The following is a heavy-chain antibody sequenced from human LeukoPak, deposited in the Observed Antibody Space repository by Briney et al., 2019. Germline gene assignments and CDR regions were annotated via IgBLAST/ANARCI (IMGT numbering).Heavy chain of an antibody. CDR1: GFTFSSYE. CDR2: ISSSGSTI. D-gene: IGHD3-10*02. Sequence: PGGSLRLSCAASGFTFSSYEMNWVRQAPGKGLEWVSYISSSGSTIYYADSVKGRFTISRDNAKNSLYLQMNSLRAEDTAVYYCAELGITMIGGVWGKGTTLAISS. V-gene: IGHV3-48*03. CDR3: AELGITMIGGV. J-gene: IGHJ6*04.